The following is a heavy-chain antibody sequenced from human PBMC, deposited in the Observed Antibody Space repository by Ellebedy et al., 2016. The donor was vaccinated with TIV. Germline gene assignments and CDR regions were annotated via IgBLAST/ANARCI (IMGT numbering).Heavy chain of an antibody. CDR3: AKEAVVVTAIRGEPDY. Sequence: GESLKISCAASGFTFSSYAMSWVRQAPGKGLALVSAISGSGGSTYYADSVKGRFTISRDNSKNTLYLQMNSLRAEDTAVYYCAKEAVVVTAIRGEPDYWGQGTLVTVSS. D-gene: IGHD2-21*02. CDR1: GFTFSSYA. J-gene: IGHJ4*02. CDR2: ISGSGGST. V-gene: IGHV3-23*01.